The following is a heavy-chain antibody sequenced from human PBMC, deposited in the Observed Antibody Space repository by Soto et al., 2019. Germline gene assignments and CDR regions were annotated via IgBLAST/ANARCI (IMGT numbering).Heavy chain of an antibody. CDR1: GFAFSSYS. CDR3: VRVTGYNPPRFDF. J-gene: IGHJ4*02. Sequence: EVQLVESGGGLVQSGGSLRLSCAASGFAFSSYSMNWVRQAPGKGLEWISYISSTSSTIYYADSVKGRFTISRDNAKNSLYLQMNSLRDEYTAVFYCVRVTGYNPPRFDFWGQGTLVTVSS. CDR2: ISSTSSTI. V-gene: IGHV3-48*02. D-gene: IGHD5-12*01.